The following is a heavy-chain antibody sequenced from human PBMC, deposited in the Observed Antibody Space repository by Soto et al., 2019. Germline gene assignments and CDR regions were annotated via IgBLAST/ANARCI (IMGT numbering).Heavy chain of an antibody. D-gene: IGHD3-22*01. Sequence: GESLKISCQGSGYTFTNYWIGWVRQMPGKGLESMGLIYPGDSDTRYSPSFQGQVTISADKSTSTAYLQWSSLKASDTAMYYCARTPNNYDSSGFYVYWGRGTLVTVSS. CDR1: GYTFTNYW. CDR3: ARTPNNYDSSGFYVY. CDR2: IYPGDSDT. J-gene: IGHJ4*01. V-gene: IGHV5-51*01.